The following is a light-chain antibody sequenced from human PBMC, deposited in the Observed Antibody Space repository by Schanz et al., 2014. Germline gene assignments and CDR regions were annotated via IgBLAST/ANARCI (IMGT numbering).Light chain of an antibody. CDR2: EGS. CDR1: SNDVGSYNL. Sequence: QSVLTQPASVSGSPGQSITISCTGTSNDVGSYNLVSWYQQHPGKAPKLMIYEGSKRPSGVPDRFSGSKSGNTASLTISGLQAEDEADYYCCSYAGSYTFEVFGGGTKLTVL. V-gene: IGLV2-23*03. CDR3: CSYAGSYTFEV. J-gene: IGLJ3*02.